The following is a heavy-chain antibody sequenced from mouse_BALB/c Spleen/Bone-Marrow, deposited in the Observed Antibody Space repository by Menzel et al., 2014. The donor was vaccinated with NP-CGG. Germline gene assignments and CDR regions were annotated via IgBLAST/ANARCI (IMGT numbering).Heavy chain of an antibody. CDR2: IRNKANGYTT. CDR1: GFTFTDYY. D-gene: IGHD2-1*01. Sequence: EVQLQQSGGGLVQPGGSLRLSCATSGFTFTDYYMSWVRQPPGKALEWLGFIRNKANGYTTEYSASVKGRFTISRDNSQSILYLQMNTLRAEDSATYYCARDYGNYVRFAYWGQGTLVTVSA. CDR3: ARDYGNYVRFAY. V-gene: IGHV7-3*02. J-gene: IGHJ3*01.